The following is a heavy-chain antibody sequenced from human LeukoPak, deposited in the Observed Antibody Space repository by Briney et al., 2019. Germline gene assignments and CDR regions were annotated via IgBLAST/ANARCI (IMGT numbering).Heavy chain of an antibody. CDR2: INPNSGGT. J-gene: IGHJ5*02. D-gene: IGHD2-2*01. CDR1: GYTFTGYY. CDR3: ARGGCSSTSCYSGSDWFDP. Sequence: GASVKVSCKASGYTFTGYYMHWVRQAPGQGLEWMGWINPNSGGTNYAQKFQGRVTMTRDTSISTAYMELSRLRSDDAAVYYCARGGCSSTSCYSGSDWFDPWGQGTLVTVSS. V-gene: IGHV1-2*02.